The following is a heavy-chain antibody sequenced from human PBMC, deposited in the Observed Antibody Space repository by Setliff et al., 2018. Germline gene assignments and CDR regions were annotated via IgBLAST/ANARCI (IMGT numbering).Heavy chain of an antibody. CDR3: ATRKSSGRLYYMDV. Sequence: SETLSLTCGASGGSFSDYYRTWIRQTPGKGLEWIGEINHSGSTKCNPSLKSRVTISGDTSKNQVSLRLSSVTAADTAVYYCATRKSSGRLYYMDVWGKGTTVTVSS. J-gene: IGHJ6*03. CDR2: INHSGST. V-gene: IGHV4-34*01. CDR1: GGSFSDYY. D-gene: IGHD1-26*01.